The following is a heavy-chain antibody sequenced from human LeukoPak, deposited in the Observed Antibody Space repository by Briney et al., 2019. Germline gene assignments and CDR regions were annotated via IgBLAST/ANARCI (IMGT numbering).Heavy chain of an antibody. J-gene: IGHJ4*02. CDR3: ARDVDTTTDQINDY. CDR1: GYTFTSHG. D-gene: IGHD2/OR15-2a*01. Sequence: ASVKVSCKASGYTFTSHGISWVRQAPGQGLEWMGWVSTYNGNTNYVPKYQGRVTMTTDTSTSTAYMELRSLRSDDTAVYYCARDVDTTTDQINDYWGQGTLVTVSS. V-gene: IGHV1-18*04. CDR2: VSTYNGNT.